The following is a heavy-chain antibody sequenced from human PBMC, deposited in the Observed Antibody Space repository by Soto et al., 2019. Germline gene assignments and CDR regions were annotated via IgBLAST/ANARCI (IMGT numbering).Heavy chain of an antibody. CDR1: GYTFTSYW. J-gene: IGHJ4*02. CDR2: IYPGDSDT. CDR3: ASSYGTTPYYFDY. V-gene: IGHV5-51*01. Sequence: GESLKISCKGSGYTFTSYWIGRVRQMPGKGLEWMGIIYPGDSDTRYSPSFQGQVTISADKSISTAYLQWSSLKASDTAMYYCASSYGTTPYYFDYWGQGTLVTVSS. D-gene: IGHD2-2*01.